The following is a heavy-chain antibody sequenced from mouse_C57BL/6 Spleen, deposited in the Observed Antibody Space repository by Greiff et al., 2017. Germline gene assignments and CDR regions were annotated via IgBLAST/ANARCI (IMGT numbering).Heavy chain of an antibody. V-gene: IGHV1-80*01. CDR2: LYPGDGDT. CDR3: AGGPYSYGSSPYYFDY. CDR1: GYAFSSYW. J-gene: IGHJ2*01. Sequence: QVQLQQSGAELVKPGASVKISCKASGYAFSSYWMNWVKQRPGKGLEWIGQLYPGDGDTNYNGTFKGKATLPADKSYRTGYRQLSSLTSDDSALYFCAGGPYSYGSSPYYFDYWGQGTTLTVSS. D-gene: IGHD1-1*01.